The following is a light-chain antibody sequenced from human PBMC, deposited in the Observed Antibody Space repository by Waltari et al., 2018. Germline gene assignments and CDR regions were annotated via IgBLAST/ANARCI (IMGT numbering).Light chain of an antibody. Sequence: DIVLTQSPATLSLSPGESATLSCRASQSVTNYLAWYQLKPGQAPRLLIYDASNRATRIPARFSGSGSGTDFTLTISNLEPEDSAVYYCQQRSKWPLTFGGGTKVEIK. CDR2: DAS. V-gene: IGKV3-11*01. J-gene: IGKJ4*01. CDR3: QQRSKWPLT. CDR1: QSVTNY.